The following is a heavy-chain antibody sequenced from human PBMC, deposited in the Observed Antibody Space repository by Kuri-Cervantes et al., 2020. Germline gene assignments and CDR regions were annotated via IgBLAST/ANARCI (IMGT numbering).Heavy chain of an antibody. D-gene: IGHD1-14*01. V-gene: IGHV3-33*01. J-gene: IGHJ6*02. CDR2: IWYDGSNK. CDR1: GFTFSSYG. Sequence: GGSLRLSCAASGFTFSSYGMHWVRQAPGKGLEWVAVIWYDGSNKYYADSVKGRFTISRDNSKNTLYLQMNSLRAEDTAVYYCARETGYSLDYYYYGMDVWGQGTTVTVSS. CDR3: ARETGYSLDYYYYGMDV.